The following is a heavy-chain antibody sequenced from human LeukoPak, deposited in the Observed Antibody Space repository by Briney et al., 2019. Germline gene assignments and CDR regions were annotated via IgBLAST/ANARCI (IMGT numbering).Heavy chain of an antibody. D-gene: IGHD1-1*01. CDR2: IYSGGST. V-gene: IGHV3-66*01. Sequence: GGSLRLSCAASGLTFTNYALTWVRQAPGKGLEWVSIIYSGGSTYYADSVKGRFTISRDNSKNTLYLQMNSLRAEDTAVYYCAREATGTLYYWGQGSLVTVSS. CDR1: GLTFTNYA. J-gene: IGHJ4*02. CDR3: AREATGTLYY.